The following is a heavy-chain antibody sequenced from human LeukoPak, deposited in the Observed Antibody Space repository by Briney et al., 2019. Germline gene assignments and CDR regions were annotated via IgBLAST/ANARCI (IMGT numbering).Heavy chain of an antibody. CDR3: ARQGEAASFDY. D-gene: IGHD6-13*01. CDR1: GYTFTGAY. J-gene: IGHJ4*02. V-gene: IGHV1-2*02. Sequence: GASVKVSCKASGYTFTGAYIHWVRQAPGQGPEWMGWINSYSGGTNYAQKFQGRVTLTRDTSLGTAYMELSRLRSDDTAVYYCARQGEAASFDYWGQGTLVTLSS. CDR2: INSYSGGT.